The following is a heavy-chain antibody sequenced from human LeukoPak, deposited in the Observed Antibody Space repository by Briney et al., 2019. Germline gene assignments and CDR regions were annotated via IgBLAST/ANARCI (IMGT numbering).Heavy chain of an antibody. J-gene: IGHJ4*02. D-gene: IGHD3-22*01. CDR1: GYTFTGYY. V-gene: IGHV1-69*13. CDR3: ARTKGDSSGYSHFDY. Sequence: SVKVSCKASGYTFTGYYMHWVRQAPGQGLEWMGGIIPIFGTANYAQKFQGRVTITADESTSTAYMELSSLRSEDTAVYYCARTKGDSSGYSHFDYWGQGTLVTVSS. CDR2: IIPIFGTA.